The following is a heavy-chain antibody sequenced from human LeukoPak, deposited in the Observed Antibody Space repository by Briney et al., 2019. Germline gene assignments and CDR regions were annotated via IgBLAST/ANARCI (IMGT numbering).Heavy chain of an antibody. V-gene: IGHV4-34*01. Sequence: SETLSLNCAVYGGSFSAYYWSWVRQPPGKGLEWIGEINHSGSTNYNPSLKSRVTISVDTSKKQFSLKLSSVTAADTAVYYCVTYYFDSSGPKKNYWGQGTLVTVSS. D-gene: IGHD3-22*01. CDR2: INHSGST. CDR3: VTYYFDSSGPKKNY. J-gene: IGHJ4*02. CDR1: GGSFSAYY.